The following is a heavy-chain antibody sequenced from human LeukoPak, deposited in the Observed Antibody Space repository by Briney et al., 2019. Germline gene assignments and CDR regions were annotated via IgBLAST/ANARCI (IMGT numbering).Heavy chain of an antibody. CDR1: GYSISSGYY. CDR2: IYYSGST. V-gene: IGHV4-38-2*02. Sequence: SETLSLTCTVSGYSISSGYYWGWIRQPPGKGLEWIGSIYYSGSTYYNPSLKSRVTISVDTSKNQFSLKLSSVTAADTAVYYCAREWELMGLFDYWGQGTLVTVSS. CDR3: AREWELMGLFDY. D-gene: IGHD1-26*01. J-gene: IGHJ4*02.